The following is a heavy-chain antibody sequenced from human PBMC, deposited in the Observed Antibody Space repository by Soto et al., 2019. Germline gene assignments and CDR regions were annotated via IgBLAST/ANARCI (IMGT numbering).Heavy chain of an antibody. D-gene: IGHD2-15*01. J-gene: IGHJ4*02. Sequence: QVQLVQSGAEVKKPGASVKVSCKASGYTFTNYYIHWVRQAPGQGLELMAIINPRGVSTSYAQKFQGRVSMTRDTSTGTVYMDLSSLRSEDTAVYYCARGHSPIGYCRGGRCNYFDYWGQGTLVTVSS. V-gene: IGHV1-46*01. CDR1: GYTFTNYY. CDR3: ARGHSPIGYCRGGRCNYFDY. CDR2: INPRGVST.